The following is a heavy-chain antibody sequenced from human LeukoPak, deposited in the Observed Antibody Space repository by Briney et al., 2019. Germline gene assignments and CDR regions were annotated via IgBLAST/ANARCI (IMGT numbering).Heavy chain of an antibody. J-gene: IGHJ4*02. Sequence: SETLSLTCTVSGYSISSGYYWSWIRQPPGKGLEWIGEINHSGSTNYNPSLKSRVTISVDTSKNQFSLKLSSVTAADTAVYYCARGEGRNTAMVPIYYFDYWGQGTLVTVSS. CDR3: ARGEGRNTAMVPIYYFDY. D-gene: IGHD5-18*01. CDR1: GYSISSGYY. CDR2: INHSGST. V-gene: IGHV4-38-2*02.